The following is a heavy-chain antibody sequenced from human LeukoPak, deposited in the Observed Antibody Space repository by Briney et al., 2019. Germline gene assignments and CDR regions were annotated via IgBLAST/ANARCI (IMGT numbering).Heavy chain of an antibody. CDR1: GGSISSYY. V-gene: IGHV4-4*07. Sequence: SETLSLTCTVSGGSISSYYWSWIRQPAGRGLEWIGRIYTSGSTNYNPSLKSRVTMSVDTSNNQFSLKLSSVTAADTAVYYCAMGIAAAGIDYWGQGTLVTVSS. CDR3: AMGIAAAGIDY. CDR2: IYTSGST. J-gene: IGHJ4*02. D-gene: IGHD6-13*01.